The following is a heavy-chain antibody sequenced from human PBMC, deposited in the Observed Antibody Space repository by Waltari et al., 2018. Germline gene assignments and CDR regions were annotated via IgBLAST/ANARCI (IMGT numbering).Heavy chain of an antibody. CDR3: VRYVVVTAGDY. CDR1: GFTFSSYW. V-gene: IGHV3-74*03. D-gene: IGHD2-21*02. Sequence: EVQLVESGGGLVQPGGSLRLSCEASGFTFSSYWMHWVRQVPGKGLVWVGRITGDGSGTTDAASVKGRFTISRDNAKNTLFLQMNSLRDEDTAVYYCVRYVVVTAGDYWGQGTLVAVSS. J-gene: IGHJ4*02. CDR2: ITGDGSGT.